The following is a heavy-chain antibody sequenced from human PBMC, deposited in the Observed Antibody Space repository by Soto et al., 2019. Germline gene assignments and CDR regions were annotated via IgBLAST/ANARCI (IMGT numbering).Heavy chain of an antibody. V-gene: IGHV1-2*02. D-gene: IGHD6-13*01. Sequence: VKVSCKASGYTFTGYYMHWVRQAPGQGLEWMGWINPNSGGTNYAQKFQGRVTMTRDTSISTAYMELSRLRSDDTAVYYCAYIAGAGSDDWFDPWGQGTLVTVSS. CDR1: GYTFTGYY. J-gene: IGHJ5*02. CDR2: INPNSGGT. CDR3: AYIAGAGSDDWFDP.